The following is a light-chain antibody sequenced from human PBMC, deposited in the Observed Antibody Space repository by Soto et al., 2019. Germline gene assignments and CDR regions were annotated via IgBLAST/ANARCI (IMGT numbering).Light chain of an antibody. CDR3: MQALQTPYT. Sequence: DIVMTQSPLSLPVTPGEPASISCRSSQSLLHSDGYNYCDWYVQKPGQSPQLLIYLGSNRASGVPDRFSGSGSGTYFTLKISRVEAEDVGVYYCMQALQTPYTFGQGTKLEIK. CDR1: QSLLHSDGYNY. V-gene: IGKV2-28*01. J-gene: IGKJ2*01. CDR2: LGS.